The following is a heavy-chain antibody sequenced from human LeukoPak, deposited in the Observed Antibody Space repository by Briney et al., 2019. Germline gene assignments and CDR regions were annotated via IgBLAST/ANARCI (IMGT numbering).Heavy chain of an antibody. J-gene: IGHJ4*02. D-gene: IGHD2-21*02. V-gene: IGHV3-23*01. CDR1: GFIFGDYA. CDR3: AKDKDTPATAQPQRGYFES. Sequence: PGRSLRLSCAASGFIFGDYAMHWVRQAPGKGLEWVSGISGSGGSTYYADSVKGRFTISRDNSKNTLYLQMNSLRAEDTAVYFCAKDKDTPATAQPQRGYFESWGQGTLVTVSS. CDR2: ISGSGGST.